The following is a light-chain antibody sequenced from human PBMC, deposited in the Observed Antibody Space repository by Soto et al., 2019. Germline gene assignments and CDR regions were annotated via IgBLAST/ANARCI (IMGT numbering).Light chain of an antibody. CDR1: QRISAF. CDR3: QQSYRLPLT. CDR2: SAS. V-gene: IGKV1-39*01. J-gene: IGKJ4*01. Sequence: DIQMTQSPSSVSAFVGESVTITCHASQRISAFLNWYHQKPGKALKLLIYSASYLQSGVPSNFSGSGSGTDFTLSIVTLQPEDSGTYFCQQSYRLPLTFGGGTRWIS.